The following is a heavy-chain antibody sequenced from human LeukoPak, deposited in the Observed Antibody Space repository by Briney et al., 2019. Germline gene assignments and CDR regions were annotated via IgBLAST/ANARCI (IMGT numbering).Heavy chain of an antibody. J-gene: IGHJ6*04. CDR3: ARENWDLVAVPMDV. CDR1: GFIFSTSS. Sequence: PGRSLRLSCAASGFIFSTSSMNWVRQAPGKGLEWISYISSSSSAIYYGDSVKGRFAISRDNAKNSLYLQMNSLRAEDTAIYYCARENWDLVAVPMDVWGKGTTVIVSS. CDR2: ISSSSSAI. V-gene: IGHV3-48*01. D-gene: IGHD1-26*01.